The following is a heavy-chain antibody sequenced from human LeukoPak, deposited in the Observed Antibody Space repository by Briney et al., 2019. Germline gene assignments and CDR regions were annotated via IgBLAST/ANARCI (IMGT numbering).Heavy chain of an antibody. CDR3: ARGGFGELFLSWFDP. V-gene: IGHV3-74*01. Sequence: PGGSLRLSCAASGFTFSNYWMHWVRQAPGKGLIWVSRINSDESSTSYADSVKGRFPISRDNAKNTLYLQMNSLRAEDTAVYYCARGGFGELFLSWFDPWGEETLVTVSS. CDR1: GFTFSNYW. D-gene: IGHD3-10*01. CDR2: INSDESST. J-gene: IGHJ5*02.